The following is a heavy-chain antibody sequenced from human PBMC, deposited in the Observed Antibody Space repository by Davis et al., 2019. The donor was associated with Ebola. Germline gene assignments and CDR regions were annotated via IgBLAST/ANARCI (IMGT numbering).Heavy chain of an antibody. Sequence: ASVKVSCKASGYTFTSYAMHWVRQAPGQRLEWMGWINAGNGNKKYSQKFQGRVTITRDTSASTAYMELSSLRSEDTAVYYCARGALGLLLDYYYGMDVWGQGTTVTVSS. J-gene: IGHJ6*02. V-gene: IGHV1-3*01. CDR2: INAGNGNK. CDR1: GYTFTSYA. CDR3: ARGALGLLLDYYYGMDV. D-gene: IGHD2-15*01.